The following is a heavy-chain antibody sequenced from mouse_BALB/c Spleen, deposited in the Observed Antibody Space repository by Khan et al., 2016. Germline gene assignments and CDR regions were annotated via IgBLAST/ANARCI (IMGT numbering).Heavy chain of an antibody. Sequence: EVQLQESGPGLVKPSQSLSLTCSVTGYSITSGYYWNWIRQFPGNKLEWMGYISYDGSNNYNPSLKNRISMTRDPSKNQFFLKLNSVTTEDTATYYCAITTVVADYWGQGTTLTVAS. V-gene: IGHV3-6*02. CDR2: ISYDGSN. CDR3: AITTVVADY. CDR1: GYSITSGYY. D-gene: IGHD1-1*01. J-gene: IGHJ2*01.